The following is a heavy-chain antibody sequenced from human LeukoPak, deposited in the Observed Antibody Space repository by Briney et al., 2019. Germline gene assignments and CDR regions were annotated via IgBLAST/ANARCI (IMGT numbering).Heavy chain of an antibody. CDR3: ARANVEMATTSDY. J-gene: IGHJ4*02. Sequence: GESLTISCKGSGYSFTKYWIGWVRQMPGKGLEWMGIIYPGDSDTRYSPSFQGQVTISADKSISTAYLQWSSLKASDTAMYYCARANVEMATTSDYWGQGTLVTVSS. CDR1: GYSFTKYW. V-gene: IGHV5-51*03. CDR2: IYPGDSDT. D-gene: IGHD5-24*01.